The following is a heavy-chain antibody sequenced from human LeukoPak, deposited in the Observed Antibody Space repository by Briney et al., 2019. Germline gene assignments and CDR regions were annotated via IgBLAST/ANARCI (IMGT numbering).Heavy chain of an antibody. Sequence: PSETLSLTCTVSGGSISSYYWSWIRQPPGKGLEWIGYIYYSGSTNYSPSLKSRVTISVDTSKNQFSLKLSSVTAADTAVYYCAREGSSSWYFYFQHWGQGTLVTVSS. CDR3: AREGSSSWYFYFQH. CDR1: GGSISSYY. V-gene: IGHV4-59*01. CDR2: IYYSGST. D-gene: IGHD6-13*01. J-gene: IGHJ1*01.